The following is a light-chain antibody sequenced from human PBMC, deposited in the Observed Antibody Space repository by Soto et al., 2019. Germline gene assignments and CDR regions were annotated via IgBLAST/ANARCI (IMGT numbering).Light chain of an antibody. Sequence: DIQMTQSPSTLSGSVGDRVTITCRASQTISSWLAWYQQKPGKAPKLLIYKASTLKSGVPSRFSGSGSGKEFTLTISSLQPDDFATYYCQQYNDSFRYNFGKGTKVDI. CDR3: QQYNDSFRYN. CDR2: KAS. CDR1: QTISSW. J-gene: IGKJ2*01. V-gene: IGKV1-5*03.